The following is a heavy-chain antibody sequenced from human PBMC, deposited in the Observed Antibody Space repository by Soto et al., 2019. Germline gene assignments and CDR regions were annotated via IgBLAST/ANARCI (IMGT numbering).Heavy chain of an antibody. V-gene: IGHV1-46*01. CDR2: INPSGGST. J-gene: IGHJ3*02. Sequence: VASVKVSCKASGYTFTSYYMHWVRQAPGQGLEWMGIINPSGGSTSYAQKFQGRVTMTRDTSTSTVYMELSSLRSEDTALFYCARDQGDTMIVVVPDAFDIWGQGTMVTVSS. CDR3: ARDQGDTMIVVVPDAFDI. CDR1: GYTFTSYY. D-gene: IGHD3-22*01.